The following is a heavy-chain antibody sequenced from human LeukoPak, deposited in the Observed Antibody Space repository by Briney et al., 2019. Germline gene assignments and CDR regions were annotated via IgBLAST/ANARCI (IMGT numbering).Heavy chain of an antibody. J-gene: IGHJ4*02. D-gene: IGHD5-18*01. CDR3: AALGYSYGYVDY. Sequence: GGSLRLSCAASGFTFSSYSMNWVRQAPGKGLEWVSSISSSSSYIYYADSVKGRFTISRDNAKNSLYLQMNSLRAEDTAVYYCAALGYSYGYVDYWGQGTLVTVSS. CDR2: ISSSSSYI. CDR1: GFTFSSYS. V-gene: IGHV3-21*01.